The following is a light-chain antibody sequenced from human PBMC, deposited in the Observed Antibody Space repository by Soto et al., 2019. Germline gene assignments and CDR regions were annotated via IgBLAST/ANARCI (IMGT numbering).Light chain of an antibody. CDR2: KAY. V-gene: IGKV1-5*03. Sequence: DIQMTQSPSTLSASVGDEFTITCRASQSISNWLAWYQQKPGKAPKLLIYKAYTLESGVQSRFSGSGSGTEFTLTVSSLQPDDFGTYYCQHYNSYSWTFGQGTKVDIK. J-gene: IGKJ1*01. CDR3: QHYNSYSWT. CDR1: QSISNW.